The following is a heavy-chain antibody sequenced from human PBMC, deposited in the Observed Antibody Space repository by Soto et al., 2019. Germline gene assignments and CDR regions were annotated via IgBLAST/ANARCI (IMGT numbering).Heavy chain of an antibody. J-gene: IGHJ3*01. Sequence: PGGSLRLSCAVSGFTLSDYYIDWVRQAPGKGLEWLARSRDKANSFSTDYAASVKGRLSISRDDSESSVFLQMNSLRTEDTALYYCARTKSCGAYDVWGQGTVVIVSS. CDR3: ARTKSCGAYDV. V-gene: IGHV3-72*01. CDR1: GFTLSDYY. CDR2: SRDKANSFST.